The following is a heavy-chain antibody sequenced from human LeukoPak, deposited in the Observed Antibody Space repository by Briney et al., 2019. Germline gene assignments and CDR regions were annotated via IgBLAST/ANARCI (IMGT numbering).Heavy chain of an antibody. V-gene: IGHV4-39*01. CDR3: ARDGDYYYYGMDV. CDR2: IYYSGST. CDR1: GDSISGYW. J-gene: IGHJ6*02. Sequence: SETLSLTCTVSGDSISGYWWGWIRQPPGKGLEWIGSIYYSGSTYYNPSLKSRVTISVDTSKNQFSLKLSSVTAADTAVYYCARDGDYYYYGMDVWGQGTTVTVSS. D-gene: IGHD2-21*01.